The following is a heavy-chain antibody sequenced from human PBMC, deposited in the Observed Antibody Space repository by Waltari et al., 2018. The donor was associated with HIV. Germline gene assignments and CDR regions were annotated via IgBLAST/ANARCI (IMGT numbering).Heavy chain of an antibody. J-gene: IGHJ4*02. D-gene: IGHD3-3*01. CDR2: IYHSGST. CDR3: ARQGRDDFWSGYFIY. CDR1: GYSISSGYY. V-gene: IGHV4-38-2*01. Sequence: QVQLQESGPGLVKPSETLSLTCAVSGYSISSGYYWGWIRQPPGKGLEWIGSIYHSGSTYYNPSLKSRVTISVDTSKNQFSLKLSSVTAADTAVYYCARQGRDDFWSGYFIYWGQGTLVTVSS.